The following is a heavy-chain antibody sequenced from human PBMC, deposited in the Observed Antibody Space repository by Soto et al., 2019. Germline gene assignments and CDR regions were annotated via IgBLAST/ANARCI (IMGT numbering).Heavy chain of an antibody. D-gene: IGHD1-26*01. CDR3: AREGRGKKDGYNGIVSVGY. V-gene: IGHV1-69*06. J-gene: IGHJ4*02. Sequence: QVQLVQSGAEVKTPGSSLKVSCKVSGSRFSNYVISWVRQAPGHGLEWLGRIIPIFNSTKYAQNFQGRVTITAEKTTSTDSLEFSILRSENTAGYYCAREGRGKKDGYNGIVSVGYWGQGTLVTVSS. CDR2: IIPIFNST. CDR1: GSRFSNYV.